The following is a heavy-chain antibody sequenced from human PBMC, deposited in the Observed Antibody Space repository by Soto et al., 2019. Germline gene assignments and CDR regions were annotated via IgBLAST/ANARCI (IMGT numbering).Heavy chain of an antibody. Sequence: SQTLALTRVISGESVSSNRAAWNWNRQSPSRGLEWLGKTYYRTRWYYDYAVSVRSRITVNPATSKNPFSLQLASVAPEDTAVYYCAGTTSHYWYYMDVWGKGTTVTVSS. CDR1: GESVSSNRAA. CDR2: TYYRTRWYY. D-gene: IGHD1-7*01. CDR3: AGTTSHYWYYMDV. V-gene: IGHV6-1*01. J-gene: IGHJ6*03.